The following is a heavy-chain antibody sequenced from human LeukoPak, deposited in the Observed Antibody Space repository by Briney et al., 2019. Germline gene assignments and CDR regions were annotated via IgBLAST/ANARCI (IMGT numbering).Heavy chain of an antibody. V-gene: IGHV1-2*02. CDR1: GYTFPRYG. J-gene: IGHJ4*02. CDR3: ARDQSTMIVG. D-gene: IGHD3-22*01. Sequence: ASVKVSCKASGYTFPRYGVSWVRQAPGQGLEWMGWINPNSGGTNYAQKFQGRVTMTRDTSISTAYMELSRLRSDDTAVYYCARDQSTMIVGWGQGTLVTVSS. CDR2: INPNSGGT.